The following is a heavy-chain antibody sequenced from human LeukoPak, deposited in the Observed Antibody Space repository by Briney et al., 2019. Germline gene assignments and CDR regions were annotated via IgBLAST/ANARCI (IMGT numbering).Heavy chain of an antibody. CDR3: ARGEMITFGGVIVISTFDI. V-gene: IGHV1-2*02. J-gene: IGHJ3*02. CDR2: INPDSGGT. D-gene: IGHD3-16*02. Sequence: ASVKVSCKASGYTFTGYYIQWVRQAPGQGLEWMGYINPDSGGTNYAQEFQGRVTMTRDTSISTAYMELNRLRSDDTAVYYCARGEMITFGGVIVISTFDIWGQGTMVTVS. CDR1: GYTFTGYY.